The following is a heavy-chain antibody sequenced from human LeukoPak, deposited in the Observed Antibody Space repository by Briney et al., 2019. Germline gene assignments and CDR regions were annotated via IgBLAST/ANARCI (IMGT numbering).Heavy chain of an antibody. CDR2: IYYSGST. CDR1: GGSISSSSYY. D-gene: IGHD2-15*01. Sequence: PSETLSLTCTVSGGSISSSSYYWGWIRQPPGKGLEWIGSIYYSGSTYYNPSLKSRVTISVDTSKNQFSLKLSSVTAADTAVYYCARGARCSGGSCYSSNWFDPWGQGTLVTVSS. CDR3: ARGARCSGGSCYSSNWFDP. J-gene: IGHJ5*02. V-gene: IGHV4-39*01.